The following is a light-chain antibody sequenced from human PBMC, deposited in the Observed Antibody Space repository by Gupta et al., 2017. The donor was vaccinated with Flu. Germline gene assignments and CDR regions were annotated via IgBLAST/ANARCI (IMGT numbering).Light chain of an antibody. Sequence: PSSLSASVGDRVTITFQASQDISNYLNWYQQKPGKAPKLLIYDTSNLETRVPSRFTGSGSGTDFTFTISSLQPEDIATYYCQQYDNPPHSFGQGTRLEIK. V-gene: IGKV1-33*01. CDR3: QQYDNPPHS. CDR1: QDISNY. J-gene: IGKJ5*01. CDR2: DTS.